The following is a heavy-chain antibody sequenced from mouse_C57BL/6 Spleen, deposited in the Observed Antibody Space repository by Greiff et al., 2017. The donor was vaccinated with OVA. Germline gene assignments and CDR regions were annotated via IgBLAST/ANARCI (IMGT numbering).Heavy chain of an antibody. CDR1: GYTFTSYW. V-gene: IGHV1-64*01. D-gene: IGHD4-1*01. J-gene: IGHJ2*01. Sequence: QVQLQQPGAELVKPGASVQLSCKASGYTFTSYWMHWVKQRPGQGLEWIGMIHPNSGSTNYNEKFKSKATLTVDKSSSTAYMQLSSLTSEDSAVYYCARVGLGDYFDYWGQGTTLTVSS. CDR3: ARVGLGDYFDY. CDR2: IHPNSGST.